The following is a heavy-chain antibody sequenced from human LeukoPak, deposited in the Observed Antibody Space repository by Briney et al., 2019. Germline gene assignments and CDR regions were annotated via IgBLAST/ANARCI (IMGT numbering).Heavy chain of an antibody. CDR2: ISYLSSHV. D-gene: IGHD3-16*01. CDR3: GRAFPPLRTSSAGDL. J-gene: IGHJ4*02. CDR1: GFTFSDYD. Sequence: GGSLRLSCSASGFTFSDYDMNLVRQAPGKGLELVSSISYLSSHVYYGDSVKGRFSISRDNAKNSLYLQMNSLGAEDTAIYYCGRAFPPLRTSSAGDLWGQGILVTVSS. V-gene: IGHV3-21*01.